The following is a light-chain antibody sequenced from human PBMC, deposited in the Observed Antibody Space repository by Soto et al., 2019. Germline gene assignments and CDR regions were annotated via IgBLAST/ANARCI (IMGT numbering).Light chain of an antibody. CDR3: QQSYSTPLP. J-gene: IGKJ5*01. CDR2: AAS. V-gene: IGKV1-39*01. Sequence: EIAQTPSWLPASLIDRFTITFLASQSISSYLNWYQQKPGKAPKLLIYAASSLQSGVPSRFSGSGSGTDFTLTISSLQPEDFATSYCQQSYSTPLPSGQGTRLEIK. CDR1: QSISSY.